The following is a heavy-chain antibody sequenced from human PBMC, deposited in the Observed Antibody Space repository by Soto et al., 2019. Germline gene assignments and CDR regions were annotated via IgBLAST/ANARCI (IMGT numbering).Heavy chain of an antibody. CDR1: GGTFSSYT. Sequence: QVQLVQSGAEVKKPGSSVKVSCKASGGTFSSYTISWVRQAPGQGLXXMGRIIPILGIANYAQKFQGRVTITADKSTSTAYMELSSLRSEDTAVYYCAREEYYYGSGAFFDYWGQGTLVTVSS. J-gene: IGHJ4*02. D-gene: IGHD3-10*01. CDR2: IIPILGIA. CDR3: AREEYYYGSGAFFDY. V-gene: IGHV1-69*08.